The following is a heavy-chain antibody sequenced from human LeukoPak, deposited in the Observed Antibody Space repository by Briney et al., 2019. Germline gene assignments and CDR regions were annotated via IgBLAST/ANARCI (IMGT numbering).Heavy chain of an antibody. CDR1: GDSVSSYSAA. D-gene: IGHD5-24*01. J-gene: IGHJ4*02. CDR3: ARAEMATITSRYYFDY. V-gene: IGHV6-1*01. CDR2: TYYRSKWYN. Sequence: SQTLSLTCAISGDSVSSYSAAWNWIRQSPSRGLEWLGRTYYRSKWYNDYAVSVKSRITINPDTSKNQFSLQLNSVTPEDTAVYYCARAEMATITSRYYFDYWGQGTLVTVSS.